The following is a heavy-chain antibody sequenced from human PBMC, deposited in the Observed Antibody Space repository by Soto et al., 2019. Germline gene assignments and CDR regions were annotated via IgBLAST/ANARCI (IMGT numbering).Heavy chain of an antibody. Sequence: QVQLQQWGAGLLKPSETLSLTCAVYGGSVSSGSYYWSWIRQPPGKGLEWIGEMSHSGGTHFNPSLKMGVTIAVDTSKKQFSLMMSFVTAADTALYYCARVERGTATTVVDAFDIWGPGTMVTVSS. D-gene: IGHD1-1*01. CDR3: ARVERGTATTVVDAFDI. CDR1: GGSVSSGSYY. V-gene: IGHV4-34*01. J-gene: IGHJ3*02. CDR2: MSHSGGT.